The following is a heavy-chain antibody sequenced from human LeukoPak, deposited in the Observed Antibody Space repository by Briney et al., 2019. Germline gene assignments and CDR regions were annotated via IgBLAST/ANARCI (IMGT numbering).Heavy chain of an antibody. J-gene: IGHJ6*02. V-gene: IGHV1-18*01. D-gene: IGHD4-23*01. CDR2: ISAYNGNT. CDR1: GYTFTSYG. CDR3: ARAGNGYRGWYYYYGMDV. Sequence: ASVKVSSKASGYTFTSYGISWVGQAPGQGGEWMGWISAYNGNTNYSQKLQGRVTMTTDTSTSTAYMELRSLRSDDTAVYYCARAGNGYRGWYYYYGMDVWGQGTTVTVSS.